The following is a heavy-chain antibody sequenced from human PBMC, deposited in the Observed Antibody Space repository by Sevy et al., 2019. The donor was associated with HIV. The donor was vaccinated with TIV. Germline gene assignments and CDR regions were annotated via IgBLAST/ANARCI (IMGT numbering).Heavy chain of an antibody. CDR3: ARDRAAAGNWGGMDV. J-gene: IGHJ6*02. CDR1: GFTFSSYS. Sequence: GGSLRLSCAASGFTFSSYSMNWVRQAPGKGLEWVSSISSCSSYIYYADSVKGRFTISRYNAKNSLYLQMNSLRAEDTAVYYCARDRAAAGNWGGMDVWGQGTTVTVSS. CDR2: ISSCSSYI. D-gene: IGHD6-13*01. V-gene: IGHV3-21*01.